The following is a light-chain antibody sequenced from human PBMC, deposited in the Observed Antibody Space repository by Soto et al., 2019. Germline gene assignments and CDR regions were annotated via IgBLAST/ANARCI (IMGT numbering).Light chain of an antibody. CDR1: SRDVGGYNY. CDR2: DVS. J-gene: IGLJ2*01. V-gene: IGLV2-14*01. Sequence: QAVVTQPASVSGSPGQSITISCTGTSRDVGGYNYVSWYQQHPGKAPKLMIYDVSNRPSGVSNRFSGSKSGNTASLTISGLQAEDEADYYCSSYTSSSIVGFRGGTKLTVL. CDR3: SSYTSSSIVG.